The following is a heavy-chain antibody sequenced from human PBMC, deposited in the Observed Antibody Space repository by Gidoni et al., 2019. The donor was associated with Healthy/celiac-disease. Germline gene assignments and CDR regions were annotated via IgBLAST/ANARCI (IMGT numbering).Heavy chain of an antibody. J-gene: IGHJ3*02. D-gene: IGHD2-2*01. CDR2: IIPSLGIA. CDR1: GGTFSRYA. V-gene: IGHV1-69*04. CDR3: AGRRSTSCYRCDAFDI. Sequence: QFQLVQSGAAVMKPGTSVMVYCKASGGTFSRYAISWVRQAPGQGLEWMGRIIPSLGIANYAQKFQGRVTITADKSTSTAYMELSSLRSEDTAVYYCAGRRSTSCYRCDAFDIWGQGTMVTVSS.